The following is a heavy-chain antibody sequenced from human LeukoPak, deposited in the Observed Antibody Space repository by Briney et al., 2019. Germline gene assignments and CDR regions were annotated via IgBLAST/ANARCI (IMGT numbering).Heavy chain of an antibody. CDR1: GYTFTGYY. CDR2: INPNSGGT. Sequence: ASVKVSCKASGYTFTGYYMHWVRQAPGQGLEWMGWINPNSGGTNYAQKFQGRVTMTRDTSISTACMELSRLRSDDTAVYYCARAAYYYDSSGYYNDAFDIWGQGTMVTVSS. CDR3: ARAAYYYDSSGYYNDAFDI. V-gene: IGHV1-2*02. D-gene: IGHD3-22*01. J-gene: IGHJ3*02.